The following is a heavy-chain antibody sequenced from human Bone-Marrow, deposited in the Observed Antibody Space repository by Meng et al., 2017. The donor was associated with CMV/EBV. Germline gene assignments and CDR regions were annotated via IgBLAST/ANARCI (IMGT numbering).Heavy chain of an antibody. D-gene: IGHD3-22*01. CDR1: GYSFTSYW. CDR2: IYPGDSDT. J-gene: IGHJ4*02. Sequence: KVSCKGSGYSFTSYWIGWVRQMPGKGLEWMGIIYPGDSDTRYSPSFQGQVTISADKSISTAYLQWSSLKASDTAMYYCARSHPYYYDSSGLYEFDYWGQGTLVTFSS. CDR3: ARSHPYYYDSSGLYEFDY. V-gene: IGHV5-51*01.